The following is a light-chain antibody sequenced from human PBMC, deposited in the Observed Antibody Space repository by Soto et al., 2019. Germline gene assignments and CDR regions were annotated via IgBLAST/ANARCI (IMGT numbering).Light chain of an antibody. CDR2: DAS. J-gene: IGKJ3*01. Sequence: EIVLTQSPATLSLSLGERATLSCRASQSVSSYLAWYQQKPGQAPRLLISDASNRATGIPARFSGSGSGTDFALTSSILVPEDFAVYYCQQLSNWPPGVTFGPGTKVDIK. V-gene: IGKV3-11*01. CDR1: QSVSSY. CDR3: QQLSNWPPGVT.